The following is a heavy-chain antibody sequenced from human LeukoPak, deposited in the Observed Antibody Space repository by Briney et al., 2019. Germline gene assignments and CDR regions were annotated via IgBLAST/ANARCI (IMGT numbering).Heavy chain of an antibody. CDR3: VRDPSYGSSWYYYMDV. D-gene: IGHD6-13*01. V-gene: IGHV3-48*04. Sequence: GGSLRLSCAASEFTFVRYAMNWVRQAPGKGLEWVSYISSSSFKIGYADSVKGRFTISRDNSKNSQYLQMDSLRVEDTAVYYCVRDPSYGSSWYYYMDVWGKGTTVTVSS. CDR1: EFTFVRYA. CDR2: ISSSSFKI. J-gene: IGHJ6*03.